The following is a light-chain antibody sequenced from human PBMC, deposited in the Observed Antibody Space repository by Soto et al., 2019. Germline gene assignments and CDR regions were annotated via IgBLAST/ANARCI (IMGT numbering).Light chain of an antibody. Sequence: SYELTQPPSVSVAPGKTARITCGGNNIGSKSVHWYQQKPGQAPVLVIYYDSDRPSGIPERFSGSNSGNTATLTSSRVEAGDEGDYYCQVWDSSSDHVVFGGGTKLTVL. V-gene: IGLV3-21*04. CDR3: QVWDSSSDHVV. CDR2: YDS. CDR1: NIGSKS. J-gene: IGLJ2*01.